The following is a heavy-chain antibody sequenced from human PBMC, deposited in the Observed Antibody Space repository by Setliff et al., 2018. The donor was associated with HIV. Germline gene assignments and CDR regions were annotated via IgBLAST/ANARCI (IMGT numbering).Heavy chain of an antibody. V-gene: IGHV1-24*01. CDR1: GYTLSELS. J-gene: IGHJ3*02. Sequence: GASVKVSCKVYGYTLSELSIHWVRQAPGKGLEWMGYFDPQDGETVYAQKFQGRVTLTEDTSTGTAYMELSRLRSDDTAVYYCAREIFPQGIVVVFDAFDIWGQGTMVTVSS. CDR3: AREIFPQGIVVVFDAFDI. D-gene: IGHD3-22*01. CDR2: FDPQDGET.